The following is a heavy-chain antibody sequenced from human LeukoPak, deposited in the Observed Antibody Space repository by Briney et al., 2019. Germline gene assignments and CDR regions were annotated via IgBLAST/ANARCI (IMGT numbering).Heavy chain of an antibody. D-gene: IGHD6-19*01. V-gene: IGHV3-9*01. J-gene: IGHJ5*02. CDR2: ISRNSGSI. CDR3: AKEFSVAGYFWFDP. CDR1: GFTFDDYA. Sequence: GGSLRLSCAASGFTFDDYAMHWVRPAPGKGLEWVSGISRNSGSIGYADSVKGRFTISRDNAKNSLYLQMNSLRAEDTALYYCAKEFSVAGYFWFDPWGQGTLVTVSS.